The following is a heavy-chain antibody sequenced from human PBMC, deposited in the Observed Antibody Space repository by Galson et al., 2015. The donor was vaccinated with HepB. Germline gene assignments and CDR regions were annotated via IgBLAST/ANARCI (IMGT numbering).Heavy chain of an antibody. CDR2: IYSGGST. CDR3: AGSRPTPPLFYYFDY. J-gene: IGHJ4*02. V-gene: IGHV3-66*02. CDR1: GFTVSSNY. Sequence: SLRLSCAASGFTVSSNYMSWVRQAPGKGLEWVSVIYSGGSTYYADSVKGRFTISRDNSKNTLYLQMNSLRAEDTAVYYCAGSRPTPPLFYYFDYWGQGTLVTVSS. D-gene: IGHD6-6*01.